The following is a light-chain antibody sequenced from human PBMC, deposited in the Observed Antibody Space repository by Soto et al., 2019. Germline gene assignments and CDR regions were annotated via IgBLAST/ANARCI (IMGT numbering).Light chain of an antibody. CDR3: QQYGSLPKT. Sequence: EIVMTQSPATLSVSPGERATLSCRASQSVSSSYLAWYQQKPGQAPRLLIYGASSRANGIPVRFSGSASGTDFTLIISRLEPEDVAVYYCQQYGSLPKTFGQGTKVDIK. V-gene: IGKV3-20*01. CDR1: QSVSSSY. J-gene: IGKJ1*01. CDR2: GAS.